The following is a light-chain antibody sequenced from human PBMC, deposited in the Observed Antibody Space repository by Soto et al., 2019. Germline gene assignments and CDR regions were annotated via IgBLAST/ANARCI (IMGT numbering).Light chain of an antibody. J-gene: IGLJ2*01. CDR3: AAWDDSLNGVV. Sequence: QSVLTQPPSASGTPGQRVTISCSGSSSNIGSNTVNWYQQLPGTAPKLLIYSNNQRPSGVPDRFSGSKSGTSASLAISGHQSEDEADYYCAAWDDSLNGVVFGGGTKLTV. CDR1: SSNIGSNT. V-gene: IGLV1-44*01. CDR2: SNN.